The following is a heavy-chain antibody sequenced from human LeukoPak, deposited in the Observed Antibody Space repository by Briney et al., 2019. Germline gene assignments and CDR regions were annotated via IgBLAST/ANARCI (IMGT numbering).Heavy chain of an antibody. J-gene: IGHJ3*02. CDR1: GFTFSSYS. D-gene: IGHD3-22*01. V-gene: IGHV3-21*01. Sequence: GRSLRLSCAASGFTFSSYSMNWVRQAPGKGLEWVSSISSSSNYIFYADSVKGRFTVSRDDAQNSLYLQMDTLRAEDTAVYFCARSDTTGYYFVDAVDIWGQGTLVTVSS. CDR3: ARSDTTGYYFVDAVDI. CDR2: ISSSSNYI.